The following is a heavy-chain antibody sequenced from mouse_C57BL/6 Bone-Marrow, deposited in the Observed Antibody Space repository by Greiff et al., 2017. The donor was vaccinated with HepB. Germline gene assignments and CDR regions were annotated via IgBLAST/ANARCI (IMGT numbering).Heavy chain of an antibody. Sequence: VKLVESGPELVKPGASVKLSCKASGYTFTSYDINWVKQRPGQGLEWIGWIYPRDGSTKYNEKFKGKATLTVDTSSSTAYMELHSLTSEDSAVYFCAFRAMDYWGQGTSVTVSS. CDR1: GYTFTSYD. J-gene: IGHJ4*01. V-gene: IGHV1-85*01. CDR3: AFRAMDY. CDR2: IYPRDGST.